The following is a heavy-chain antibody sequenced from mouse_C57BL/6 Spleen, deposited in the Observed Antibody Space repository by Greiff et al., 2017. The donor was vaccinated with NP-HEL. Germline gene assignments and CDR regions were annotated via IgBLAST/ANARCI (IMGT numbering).Heavy chain of an antibody. CDR3: AREGITTVVARYFDV. V-gene: IGHV1-75*01. CDR2: IFPGSGST. CDR1: GYTFTDYY. J-gene: IGHJ1*03. Sequence: VKLQQSGPELVKPGASVKISCKASGYTFTDYYINWVKQRPGQGLEWIGWIFPGSGSTYYNEKFKGKATLTVDKASSTAYMLLSSLTSEDSAVYFCAREGITTVVARYFDVWGTGTTVTVSS. D-gene: IGHD1-1*01.